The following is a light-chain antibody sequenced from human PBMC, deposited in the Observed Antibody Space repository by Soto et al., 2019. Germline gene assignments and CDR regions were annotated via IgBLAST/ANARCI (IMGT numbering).Light chain of an antibody. J-gene: IGKJ2*01. CDR2: DAS. V-gene: IGKV1-5*01. CDR1: QSISSW. Sequence: DIQMTQSPFTLSASVGDRVTITCRASQSISSWLAWYQQKPGKAPKLLIYDASSLESGVPSRFSGRGSGTEFTPTISRLQPDDFASYYCQQDNSYPYTFGQGTKVEIK. CDR3: QQDNSYPYT.